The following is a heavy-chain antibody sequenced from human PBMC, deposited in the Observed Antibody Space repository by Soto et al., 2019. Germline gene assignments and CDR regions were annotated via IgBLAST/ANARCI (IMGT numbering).Heavy chain of an antibody. J-gene: IGHJ5*02. D-gene: IGHD4-4*01. V-gene: IGHV4-31*03. CDR3: AKDPSPQPIPAVTPGWFDP. CDR2: IYFTGKA. Sequence: PSETLSLTCTVSVDSIRDGGYYWAWIRQRPGQGLEWMGYIYFTGKANYNPSLENRLTMSVDMSRRQLYLRLTSVTAADTAVYFCAKDPSPQPIPAVTPGWFDPWGQGIAVTVSS. CDR1: VDSIRDGGYY.